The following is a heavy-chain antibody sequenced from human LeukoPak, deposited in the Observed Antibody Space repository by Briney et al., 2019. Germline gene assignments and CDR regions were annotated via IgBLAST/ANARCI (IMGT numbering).Heavy chain of an antibody. D-gene: IGHD3-10*01. CDR3: ARDRGYYYGSGSYRLGAFDI. J-gene: IGHJ3*02. CDR1: GGTFSSYA. V-gene: IGHV1-46*01. Sequence: GASVKVSCKASGGTFSSYAISWVRQAPGQGLEWMGIINPSGGSTSYVQKFQGRVTMTRDTSTSTVYMELSSLRSEDTAVYYCARDRGYYYGSGSYRLGAFDIWGQGTMVTVSS. CDR2: INPSGGST.